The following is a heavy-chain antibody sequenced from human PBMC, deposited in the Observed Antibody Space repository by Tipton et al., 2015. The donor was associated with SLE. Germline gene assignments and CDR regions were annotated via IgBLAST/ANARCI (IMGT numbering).Heavy chain of an antibody. J-gene: IGHJ6*03. CDR2: IYTSGST. Sequence: TLSLTCTVSGDSMNSGSFYWTWIRQPAGKGLEWIGRIYTSGSTNYNPSLKSRVTISVETSKNQFSLKLSSVTAADTTVYYCAARTGDVPYYYYMAVRGKGTTVTFS. D-gene: IGHD7-27*01. CDR1: GDSMNSGSFY. CDR3: AARTGDVPYYYYMAV. V-gene: IGHV4-61*02.